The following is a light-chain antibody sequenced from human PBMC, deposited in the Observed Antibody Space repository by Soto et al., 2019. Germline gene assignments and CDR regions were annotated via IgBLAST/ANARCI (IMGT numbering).Light chain of an antibody. V-gene: IGKV3-15*01. CDR3: QQDSHWPPWT. CDR2: GAS. CDR1: QSVSSN. J-gene: IGKJ1*01. Sequence: EIVMTQSPATLSVSPGERATLACRASQSVSSNLAWYQQKPGQAPRLLIYGASSMATGIPARFCGSGSGTEFTPTGSSLQSEDFAVSNCQQDSHWPPWTCVQGTKVEIK.